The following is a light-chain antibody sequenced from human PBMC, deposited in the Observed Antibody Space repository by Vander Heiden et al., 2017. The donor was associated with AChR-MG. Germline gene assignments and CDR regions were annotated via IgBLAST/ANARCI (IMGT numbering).Light chain of an antibody. V-gene: IGLV1-44*01. CDR3: AAWDDSLNGVV. CDR2: SNN. Sequence: QSALTQPPSASGTPGQRVTISCSGGSSNIGSNAVNWYQQLPGMAPKLLIYSNNQWPSGVPDRFSGSKSGTSASLAISGLQSADEADYYCAAWDDSLNGVVFGGGTKLTVL. CDR1: SSNIGSNA. J-gene: IGLJ2*01.